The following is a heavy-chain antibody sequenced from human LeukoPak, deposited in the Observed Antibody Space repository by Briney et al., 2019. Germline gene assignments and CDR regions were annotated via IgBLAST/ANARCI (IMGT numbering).Heavy chain of an antibody. CDR1: GFTFSDYY. V-gene: IGHV3-11*04. CDR2: ITSSGSTI. J-gene: IGHJ4*02. CDR3: AKFFSDSNRPFDY. Sequence: NPGESLRLSCAASGFTFSDYYMSWIRQAPGKGLEWVSYITSSGSTIYYADSVKGRFTISRDNAKNSLYLQMNSLRAEDTAVYYCAKFFSDSNRPFDYWGQGTLVTVSS. D-gene: IGHD3-22*01.